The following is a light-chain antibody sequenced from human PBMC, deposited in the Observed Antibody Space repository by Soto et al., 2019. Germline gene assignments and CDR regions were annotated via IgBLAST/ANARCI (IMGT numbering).Light chain of an antibody. Sequence: PSTLSLSPGERATLSCRASQSVSSSYLAWYQQKPGQAPRLLIYGASSRATGIPSRFSGSGSGTEFTLTISILQPDDVATYCCQLYNCYSLTFGGGTIVDIK. CDR3: QLYNCYSLT. V-gene: IGKV3-20*02. CDR1: QSVSSSY. CDR2: GAS. J-gene: IGKJ4*01.